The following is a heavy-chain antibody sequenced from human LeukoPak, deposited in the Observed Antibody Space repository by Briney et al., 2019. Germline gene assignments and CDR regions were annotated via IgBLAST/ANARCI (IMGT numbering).Heavy chain of an antibody. Sequence: SETLSLTCTVSGGSISSSSYYWGWIRQPPGKGLVWIGSIYYSGSTYYNPSLKSRVTMSVDTSKNQFSLKLSSVTAADTAVYYCARDYDLDFWSGRPPSEAFDIWGQGTMVTVSS. CDR2: IYYSGST. V-gene: IGHV4-39*07. D-gene: IGHD3-3*01. CDR1: GGSISSSSYY. J-gene: IGHJ3*02. CDR3: ARDYDLDFWSGRPPSEAFDI.